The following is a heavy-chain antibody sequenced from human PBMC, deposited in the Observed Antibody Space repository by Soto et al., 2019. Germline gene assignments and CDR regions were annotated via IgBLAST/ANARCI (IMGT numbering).Heavy chain of an antibody. CDR1: GGSISGSTYY. CDR2: TYYSGRT. Sequence: SETLSLTCTVSGGSISGSTYYWGWIRQPPGKGLEYIGSTYYSGRTYYNPSLKSRVTVSVDTSKNQFSLNLNSVTAADTAVYYCARHGSGSPYPIEHWGQGTLVTLSS. J-gene: IGHJ4*02. CDR3: ARHGSGSPYPIEH. D-gene: IGHD3-10*01. V-gene: IGHV4-39*01.